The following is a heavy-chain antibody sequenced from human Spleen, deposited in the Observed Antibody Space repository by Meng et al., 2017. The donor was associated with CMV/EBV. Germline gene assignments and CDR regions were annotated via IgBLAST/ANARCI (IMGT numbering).Heavy chain of an antibody. Sequence: QVQLPQTRPELVKPPQHLSRTCGISGDSVSSNSVAWAWIRRSPSRGLEWLGRTYYRSKWYNDYAMFVKSRITISQDTSKNQFSLQLNSVTPEDTAVYYCARHNGGTYRFDCWGQGTLVTVSS. V-gene: IGHV6-1*02. CDR1: GDSVSSNSVA. D-gene: IGHD1-26*01. J-gene: IGHJ4*02. CDR3: ARHNGGTYRFDC. CDR2: TYYRSKWYN.